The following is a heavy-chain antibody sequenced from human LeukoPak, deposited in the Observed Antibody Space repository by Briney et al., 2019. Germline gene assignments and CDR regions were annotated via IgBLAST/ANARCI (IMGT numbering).Heavy chain of an antibody. Sequence: ASVKVSCKASGYTFTGYYMHWVRQAPGQGLEWMGWINPSSGGTNYAQKFQGRVTMTRDTSISTAYMELSRLRSDDTAVYYCARLLLWHAFDIWGQGTMVTVSS. D-gene: IGHD3-10*01. V-gene: IGHV1-2*02. J-gene: IGHJ3*02. CDR1: GYTFTGYY. CDR3: ARLLLWHAFDI. CDR2: INPSSGGT.